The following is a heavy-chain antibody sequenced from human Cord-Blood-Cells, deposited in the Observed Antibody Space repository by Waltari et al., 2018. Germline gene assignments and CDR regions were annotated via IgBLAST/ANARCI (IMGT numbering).Heavy chain of an antibody. D-gene: IGHD6-13*01. CDR1: GGSISSGGYS. J-gene: IGHJ4*02. V-gene: IGHV4-30-2*01. CDR2: VYHSGST. Sequence: QLQLQESGSGLVKPSQTLSLTCAVSGGSISSGGYSWSWIRQPPGKGLEWIGYVYHSGSTYYNPSLKSRVTISVDRSKNQFSLKLSSVTAADTAVYYCARAVSSSWFYYCDYWGQGTLVTVSS. CDR3: ARAVSSSWFYYCDY.